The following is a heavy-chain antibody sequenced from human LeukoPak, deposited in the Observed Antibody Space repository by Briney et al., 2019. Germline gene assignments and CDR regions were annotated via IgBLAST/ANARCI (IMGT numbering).Heavy chain of an antibody. CDR2: ISYDGSNK. Sequence: GGSMRLSCAASGFTFSSYAMHWVRQAPGKGLEWVAVISYDGSNKYYADSVKGRFTISRDNSKNTLYLQMNSLRAEDTAVYYCARDEQGIAVALVSEGVDYWGQGTLVTVSS. CDR3: ARDEQGIAVALVSEGVDY. CDR1: GFTFSSYA. J-gene: IGHJ4*02. D-gene: IGHD6-19*01. V-gene: IGHV3-30-3*01.